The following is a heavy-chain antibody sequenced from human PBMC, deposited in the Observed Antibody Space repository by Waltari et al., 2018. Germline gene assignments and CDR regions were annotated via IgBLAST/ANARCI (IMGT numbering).Heavy chain of an antibody. D-gene: IGHD6-13*01. V-gene: IGHV4-38-2*01. Sequence: QVQLQESGPGLVKPSETLSLTCAVSGYSISSGYYWGWIRQPPGKGLELIGSIYHSGSTYYNPSLKSRVTISVDTSKNQFSLKLSSVTAADTAVYYCARPAGYSSTTDAFDIWGQGTMVTVSS. CDR2: IYHSGST. J-gene: IGHJ3*02. CDR3: ARPAGYSSTTDAFDI. CDR1: GYSISSGYY.